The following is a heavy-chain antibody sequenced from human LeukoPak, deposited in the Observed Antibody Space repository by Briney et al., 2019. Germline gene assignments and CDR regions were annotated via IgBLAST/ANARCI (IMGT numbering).Heavy chain of an antibody. Sequence: PGGSLRLSCGASGFTFSRYAMNWVRQPPGRGLEWIGQIYHSASTNYSPSLKSRVTMSVDGSKNQFSLKLTSVTAADTAVYYCASRMDGSGAFYIWGQGTLVTVSS. D-gene: IGHD3-3*01. J-gene: IGHJ3*02. CDR2: IYHSAST. CDR3: ASRMDGSGAFYI. V-gene: IGHV4-4*02. CDR1: GFTFSRYA.